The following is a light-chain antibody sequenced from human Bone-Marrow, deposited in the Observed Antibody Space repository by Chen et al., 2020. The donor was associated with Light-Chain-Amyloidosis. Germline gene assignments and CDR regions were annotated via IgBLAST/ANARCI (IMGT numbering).Light chain of an antibody. V-gene: IGLV6-57*01. J-gene: IGLJ3*02. CDR2: EDD. CDR3: QSYQGSSQGV. CDR1: SGSIATNY. Sequence: NFMLTQPHAVSESPGKTVILSCTRSSGSIATNYVQWYQQRPGSSPTTVIYEDDQRPSGVPDRFSGSIDRSSNSASLTISGLKNEDEADYYCQSYQGSSQGVFGGGTKLTVL.